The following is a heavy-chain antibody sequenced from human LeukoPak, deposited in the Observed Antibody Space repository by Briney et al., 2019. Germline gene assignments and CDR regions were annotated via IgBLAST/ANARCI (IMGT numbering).Heavy chain of an antibody. CDR2: VYYIGRT. V-gene: IGHV4-59*08. D-gene: IGHD2-21*01. CDR1: GGYIRLDY. Sequence: LSLPCSVWGGYIRLDYWVWIRLAPGTGWERMGYVYYIGRTNYIPSLKGGVIRLVDTSTYQFSLKLTCVTAAHRAVYYCARGTRLLAYFGGLGFNYGGPGTLVTVSS. CDR3: ARGTRLLAYFGGLGFNY. J-gene: IGHJ4*02.